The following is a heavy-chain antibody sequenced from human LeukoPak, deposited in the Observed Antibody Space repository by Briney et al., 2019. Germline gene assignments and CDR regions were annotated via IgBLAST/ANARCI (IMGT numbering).Heavy chain of an antibody. CDR1: GGSISSYY. Sequence: PSETLSLTCSVSGGSISSYYWSWIRQPPGKGLEWIGYIYYSGSTNYNPSLKSRVTISVDTSKNQFSLKLSSVTAADTAVYYCASGGYSGYDGIDYWGQGTLVTVSS. D-gene: IGHD5-12*01. CDR2: IYYSGST. V-gene: IGHV4-59*01. J-gene: IGHJ4*02. CDR3: ASGGYSGYDGIDY.